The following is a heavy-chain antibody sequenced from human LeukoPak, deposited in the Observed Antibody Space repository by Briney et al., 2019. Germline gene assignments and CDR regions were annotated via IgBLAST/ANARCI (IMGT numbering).Heavy chain of an antibody. CDR3: ARDYKYAFDN. D-gene: IGHD5-24*01. Sequence: GGSLRLSCAASGFPFSDYSMNWVRQAPGKGLEWISYVGIDSGNTYYADSVKGRFTISADKAKNSLVLQMNSLRVEDTAVYYCARDYKYAFDNWGQGTLVTVSS. CDR1: GFPFSDYS. J-gene: IGHJ4*02. CDR2: VGIDSGNT. V-gene: IGHV3-48*01.